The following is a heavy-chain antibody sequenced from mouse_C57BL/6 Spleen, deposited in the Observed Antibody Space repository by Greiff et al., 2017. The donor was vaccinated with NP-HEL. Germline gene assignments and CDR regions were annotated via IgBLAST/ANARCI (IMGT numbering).Heavy chain of an antibody. CDR1: GYSFTGYY. V-gene: IGHV1-7*01. CDR3: ARSAYDYDAVDY. D-gene: IGHD2-4*01. Sequence: VQVVESGPELVKPGASVKISCKASGYSFTGYYMHWVKQRPGQGLEWIGYINPSSGYTKYNQKFKDKATLTADKSSSTAYMQLSSLTYEDSAVYYCARSAYDYDAVDYWGQGTTLTVSS. CDR2: INPSSGYT. J-gene: IGHJ2*01.